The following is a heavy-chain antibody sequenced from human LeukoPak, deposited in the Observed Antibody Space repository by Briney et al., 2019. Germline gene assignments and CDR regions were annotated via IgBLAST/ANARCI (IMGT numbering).Heavy chain of an antibody. CDR2: ISYDGSNK. D-gene: IGHD3-16*01. Sequence: PGGSLRLSCAASGFTFSSYGMHWVRQAPDKGLEWVAVISYDGSNKYYADSVKGRFTISRDNSKNTLYLQMNSLRAEDTAVYYCAKDLTYYYGMDVWGQGTTVTVSS. CDR3: AKDLTYYYGMDV. CDR1: GFTFSSYG. V-gene: IGHV3-30*18. J-gene: IGHJ6*02.